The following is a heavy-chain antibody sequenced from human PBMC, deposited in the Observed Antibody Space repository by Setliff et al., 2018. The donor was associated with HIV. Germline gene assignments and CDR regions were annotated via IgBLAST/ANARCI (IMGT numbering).Heavy chain of an antibody. J-gene: IGHJ3*02. CDR2: ISAYNGNT. D-gene: IGHD3-3*01. V-gene: IGHV1-18*01. CDR3: ARDLAGYYGFWSGYPGYAFDI. Sequence: GASVKVSCKASGYTFTSYGISWVRQAPGQGLEWMGWISAYNGNTNYAQKLQGRVTMTTDTSTSTAYMELRSLRSDDTAVYYCARDLAGYYGFWSGYPGYAFDIWGQGTMVTVS. CDR1: GYTFTSYG.